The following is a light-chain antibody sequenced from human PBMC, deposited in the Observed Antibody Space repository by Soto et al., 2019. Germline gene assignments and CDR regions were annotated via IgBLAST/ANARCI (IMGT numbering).Light chain of an antibody. CDR3: QQDYKLPRT. CDR2: GAS. CDR1: QSVSSSY. Sequence: PGDRVTLSCRASQSVSSSYLTWYQQKPGQAPRLLICGASTRATSIPARFSGSGSGTDFTLTISSLQPEDFAVYYCQQDYKLPRTFGQGTKVEIK. J-gene: IGKJ1*01. V-gene: IGKV3D-7*01.